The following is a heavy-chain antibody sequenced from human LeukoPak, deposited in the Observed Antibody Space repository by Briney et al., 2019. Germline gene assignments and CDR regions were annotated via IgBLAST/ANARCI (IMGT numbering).Heavy chain of an antibody. D-gene: IGHD1-26*01. V-gene: IGHV4-4*07. CDR2: MYISGST. J-gene: IGHJ4*02. CDR1: GVSITNYY. Sequence: SETLSLTCTVSGVSITNYYWAWIRQPAGKGLEWIGRMYISGSTNYNPSLKSRVTISIDNPKNQFSLKLRSVTAADTALYYCARDYLVGAPLDSWGQGTLVSVSS. CDR3: ARDYLVGAPLDS.